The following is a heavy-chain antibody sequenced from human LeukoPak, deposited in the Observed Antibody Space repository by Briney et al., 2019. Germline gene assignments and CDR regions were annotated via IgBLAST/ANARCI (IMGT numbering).Heavy chain of an antibody. Sequence: GESLKISCKTSGYSFTDYWLAWVRQMPGKGLQWMGIIYADDSDTRYSPSFQGQVTISADKSINTAYLQWSSLKASDTAMFYCARGSYDFDYWGQGTLVTVSS. D-gene: IGHD3-3*01. CDR2: IYADDSDT. J-gene: IGHJ4*02. CDR1: GYSFTDYW. CDR3: ARGSYDFDY. V-gene: IGHV5-51*01.